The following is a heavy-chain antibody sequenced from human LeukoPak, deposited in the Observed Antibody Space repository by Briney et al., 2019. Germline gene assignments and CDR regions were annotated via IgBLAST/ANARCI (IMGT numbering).Heavy chain of an antibody. D-gene: IGHD5-24*01. CDR2: ISYDGSNK. J-gene: IGHJ4*02. CDR3: AKILDGYNEDY. Sequence: GRSLRLSCAASGFTFSSYVMHWVRQAPGKGLEWVAVISYDGSNKYYADSVKGRFTISRDNSKNTLYLQMNSLRAEDTAVYYCAKILDGYNEDYWGQGTLVTVSS. CDR1: GFTFSSYV. V-gene: IGHV3-30*18.